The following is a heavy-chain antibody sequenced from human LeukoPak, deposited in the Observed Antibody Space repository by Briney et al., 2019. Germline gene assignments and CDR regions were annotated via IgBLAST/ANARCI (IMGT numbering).Heavy chain of an antibody. CDR2: IYYSGST. CDR1: GGSISSSSYY. V-gene: IGHV4-39*01. CDR3: ARHEMGIVLMVYDWFDP. J-gene: IGHJ5*02. D-gene: IGHD2-8*01. Sequence: SSETLSLTCTVSGGSISSSSYYWGWIRQPPGKGLESIGSIYYSGSTYYNPSLKSRVTISVDTSKNQFSLKLGSVTAADTAVYYCARHEMGIVLMVYDWFDPWGQGTLVTVSS.